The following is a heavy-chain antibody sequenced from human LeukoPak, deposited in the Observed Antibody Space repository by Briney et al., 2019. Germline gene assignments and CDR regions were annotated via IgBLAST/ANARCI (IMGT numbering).Heavy chain of an antibody. Sequence: ASVKVSCKASGYTFTGYYMHWVRQAPGQGLEWMGWINPNSGGTNYAQKFQGRVTMTRDTSISTAYMELSRLRSDDTAVYYCARDVRGRYQLLYGDDYWGQGTLVTVSS. CDR1: GYTFTGYY. CDR3: ARDVRGRYQLLYGDDY. D-gene: IGHD2-2*02. J-gene: IGHJ4*02. V-gene: IGHV1-2*02. CDR2: INPNSGGT.